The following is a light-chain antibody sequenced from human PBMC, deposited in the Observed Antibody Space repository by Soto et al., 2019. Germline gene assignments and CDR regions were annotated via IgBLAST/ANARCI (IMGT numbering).Light chain of an antibody. J-gene: IGKJ2*01. CDR3: QQRSNWTPYT. V-gene: IGKV3-11*01. CDR1: QSVSSY. CDR2: DAS. Sequence: EIVLTQSPATLSLSPGERATLSCRASQSVSSYLAWYQQKPGQAPRLLIYDASNRATGIPARFSGSGSGTDFTLTISSIEPEDFAVAYCQQRSNWTPYTFGQGTKLEIK.